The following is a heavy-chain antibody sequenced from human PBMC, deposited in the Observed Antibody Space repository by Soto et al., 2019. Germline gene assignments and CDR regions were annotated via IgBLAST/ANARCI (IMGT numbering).Heavy chain of an antibody. V-gene: IGHV1-69*13. CDR3: ARSILVVTALDY. D-gene: IGHD2-21*02. Sequence: ASVKVSCKASGGTFSSYAISWVRQAPGQGLEWMGGIIPIFGTANYAQKFQGRVTITADESTSTAYMELSSLRSEDTAVYYCARSILVVTALDYWGQRTLVTVSS. CDR2: IIPIFGTA. CDR1: GGTFSSYA. J-gene: IGHJ4*02.